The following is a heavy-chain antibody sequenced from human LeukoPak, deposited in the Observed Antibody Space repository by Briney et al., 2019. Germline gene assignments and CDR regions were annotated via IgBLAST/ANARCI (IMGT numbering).Heavy chain of an antibody. CDR1: GFTFSSYG. CDR3: AKSIAAAGST. CDR2: ISYDGSNK. Sequence: GGSLRLSCAASGFTFSSYGMHWVRQAPGKGLEWVAVISYDGSNKYYADSVKGRFTISRDNFKNTLYLQMNSLRAEDTAVYYCAKSIAAAGSTWGQGTLVTVSS. D-gene: IGHD6-13*01. J-gene: IGHJ5*02. V-gene: IGHV3-30*18.